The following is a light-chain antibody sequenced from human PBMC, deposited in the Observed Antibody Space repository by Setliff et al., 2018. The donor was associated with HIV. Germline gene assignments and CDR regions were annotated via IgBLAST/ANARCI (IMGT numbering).Light chain of an antibody. CDR2: EVS. Sequence: QSALTQPASVSGSPGQSITISCTGTSSDVGSYNLVSWYQQHPGKAPKLMICEVSKRPSGVSNRFSGSKSGNTASLTISGLQAEDETDYYCSSYTSSSTLVFGTGTKVTVL. V-gene: IGLV2-14*02. CDR1: SSDVGSYNL. J-gene: IGLJ1*01. CDR3: SSYTSSSTLV.